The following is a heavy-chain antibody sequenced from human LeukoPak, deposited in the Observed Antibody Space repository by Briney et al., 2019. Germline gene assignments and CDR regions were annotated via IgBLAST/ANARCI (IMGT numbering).Heavy chain of an antibody. D-gene: IGHD1-1*01. CDR3: ANWNHRRYFDY. J-gene: IGHJ4*02. Sequence: PSETLSLTCAVYGGSFSGYYWSWIRQPPGKGLEWIGEINHSGSTNYNPSLKSRVTISVDTSKNQFSLKLSSVTAADTAVHYCANWNHRRYFDYWGQGTLVTVSS. CDR1: GGSFSGYY. CDR2: INHSGST. V-gene: IGHV4-34*01.